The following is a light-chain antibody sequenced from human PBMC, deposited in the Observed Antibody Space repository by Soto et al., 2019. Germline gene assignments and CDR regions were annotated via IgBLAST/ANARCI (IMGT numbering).Light chain of an antibody. CDR1: SSDVGGYDY. Sequence: QSVLTQPASVSGSPGQSIAISCTGTSSDVGGYDYVSWFQQHPGRAPKLLIYEVINRPSGVSTRFSGSKSGNTASLTISGLQAEDEANFYCTSFTSSKTRVFGGGTKLTVL. J-gene: IGLJ3*02. V-gene: IGLV2-14*01. CDR2: EVI. CDR3: TSFTSSKTRV.